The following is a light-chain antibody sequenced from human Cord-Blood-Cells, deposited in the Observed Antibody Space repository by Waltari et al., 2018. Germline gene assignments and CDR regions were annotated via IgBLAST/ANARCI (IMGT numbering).Light chain of an antibody. Sequence: DIVMTQSPDSLAVSLGERATIHCKSSKSVLYSSNNKNYLAWYQQKPGQPPKLLLYWASTRESGVPDRFSGSGSGTDFTLTISSLQAEDVAVYYCQQYYSTPYTFGQGTKLEIK. J-gene: IGKJ2*01. CDR3: QQYYSTPYT. CDR2: WAS. CDR1: KSVLYSSNNKNY. V-gene: IGKV4-1*01.